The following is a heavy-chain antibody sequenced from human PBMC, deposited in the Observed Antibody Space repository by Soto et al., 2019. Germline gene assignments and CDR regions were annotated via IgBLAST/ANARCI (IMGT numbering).Heavy chain of an antibody. V-gene: IGHV1-69*01. CDR3: ASSVVVVAATPYYYGMDV. CDR2: IIPIFGTA. D-gene: IGHD2-15*01. CDR1: GGTFSSYA. Sequence: QVQLVQSGAEVKKPGSSVKVSCKASGGTFSSYAISWVRQAPGQGLEWMGGIIPIFGTANYAQKFQGRVTITADDSTSTAYMELSSLRSEDTAVYYCASSVVVVAATPYYYGMDVWGQGTTVTVSS. J-gene: IGHJ6*02.